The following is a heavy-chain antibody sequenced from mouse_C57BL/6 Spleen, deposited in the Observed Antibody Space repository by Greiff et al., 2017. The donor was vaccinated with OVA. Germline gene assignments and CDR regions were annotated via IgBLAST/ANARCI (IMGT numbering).Heavy chain of an antibody. CDR2: IYPRSGNT. Sequence: VQLQQSGAELARPGASVKLSCKASGYTFTSYGISWVKQRTGQGLEWIGEIYPRSGNTYYNEKFKGKATLTADKSSSTAYMELRSLTSEDSAVYFCARSFITTVVARDYWGQGTTLTVSS. J-gene: IGHJ2*01. D-gene: IGHD1-1*01. CDR1: GYTFTSYG. V-gene: IGHV1-81*01. CDR3: ARSFITTVVARDY.